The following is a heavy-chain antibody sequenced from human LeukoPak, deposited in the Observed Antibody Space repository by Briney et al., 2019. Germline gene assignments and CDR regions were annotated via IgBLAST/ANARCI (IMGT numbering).Heavy chain of an antibody. CDR1: GFAFSSFV. J-gene: IGHJ4*02. CDR2: ISYDGTNR. V-gene: IGHV3-30-3*01. Sequence: GGSLRLSCAASGFAFSSFVMHWVRQPPGRGLEWVAVISYDGTNRYFADSVKGRFTISRDNSKNTLYLQMNSLRAEDTAVYYCARAPYSGPTYFDYWGQGTLVTVSS. CDR3: ARAPYSGPTYFDY. D-gene: IGHD2-15*01.